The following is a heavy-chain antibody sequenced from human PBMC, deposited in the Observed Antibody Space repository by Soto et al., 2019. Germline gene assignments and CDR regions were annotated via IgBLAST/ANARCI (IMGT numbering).Heavy chain of an antibody. CDR1: GFAFSSYA. V-gene: IGHV3-30*18. CDR3: AKGILSATIGPYAMDV. CDR2: ISYDGNYI. Sequence: PGGSLRLSCEASGFAFSSYAMHWVRQAPGKGLEWVGVISYDGNYIYYVDSVKGRFTISRDNSKNTLYVQVNSLRPEDTAVYYCAKGILSATIGPYAMDVWGQGTTVTVSS. J-gene: IGHJ6*02. D-gene: IGHD3-16*01.